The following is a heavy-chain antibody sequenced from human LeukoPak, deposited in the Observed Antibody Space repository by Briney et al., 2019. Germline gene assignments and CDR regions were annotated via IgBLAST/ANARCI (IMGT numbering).Heavy chain of an antibody. CDR3: ARDFAAAAEGDY. CDR2: IWYDGTNK. CDR1: GFSFSSYG. D-gene: IGHD6-13*01. V-gene: IGHV3-30*19. J-gene: IGHJ4*02. Sequence: GGSLRLSCAASGFSFSSYGMHWVRQAPGKGLEGVAVIWYDGTNKYYADSVKGRFTISRDNSKNTLYLQMNSLRAEDTAVYYCARDFAAAAEGDYWGQGTLVTVSS.